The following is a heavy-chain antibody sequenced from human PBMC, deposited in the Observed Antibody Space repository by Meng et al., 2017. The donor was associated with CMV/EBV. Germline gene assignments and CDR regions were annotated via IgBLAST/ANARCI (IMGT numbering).Heavy chain of an antibody. CDR2: ISDDGSNA. D-gene: IGHD3-22*01. V-gene: IGHV3-30-3*01. Sequence: SGFRFSGQTMHWVRQAPGKGLEWVTIISDDGSNAYYADSVKGRFTISRDNSENTLYLQIDSLRPEDTATYYCARDIYSSGTRGTFDYSGQGTLVTVSS. CDR1: GFRFSGQT. CDR3: ARDIYSSGTRGTFDY. J-gene: IGHJ4*02.